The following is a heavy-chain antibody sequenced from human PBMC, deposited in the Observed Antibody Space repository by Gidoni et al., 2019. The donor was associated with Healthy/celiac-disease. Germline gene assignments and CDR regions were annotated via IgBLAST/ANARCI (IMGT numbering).Heavy chain of an antibody. CDR3: AFSSSPNPIDY. D-gene: IGHD6-6*01. CDR2: IIPIFGTA. CDR1: GGTFSSYA. V-gene: IGHV1-69*01. Sequence: AHLVQSGAEVKKPGSSVKVSCKASGGTFSSYALSWVRQAAGQGLEWMGGIIPIFGTANYAQKFQCRVTITADESTSTAYMELSSLRSEDTAVYYCAFSSSPNPIDYWGQGTLVTVSS. J-gene: IGHJ4*02.